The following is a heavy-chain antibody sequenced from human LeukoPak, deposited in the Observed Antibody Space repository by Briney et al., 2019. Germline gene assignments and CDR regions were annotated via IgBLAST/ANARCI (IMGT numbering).Heavy chain of an antibody. CDR2: IYSGGST. J-gene: IGHJ4*02. CDR3: AKGSSSWYVGRNDY. Sequence: PGGSLRLSCAASGFTVSSNYMSWVRQAPGKGLEWVSVIYSGGSTYYADSVKGRFTISRDNSKNTLYLQMNSLRAEDTAVYYCAKGSSSWYVGRNDYWGQGTLVTVSS. V-gene: IGHV3-53*01. D-gene: IGHD6-13*01. CDR1: GFTVSSNY.